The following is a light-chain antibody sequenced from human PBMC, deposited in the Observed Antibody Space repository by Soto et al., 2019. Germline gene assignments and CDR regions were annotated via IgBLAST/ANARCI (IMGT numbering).Light chain of an antibody. CDR1: QTISTW. CDR3: QPYTNTNNPLM. CDR2: DAS. Sequence: DIQMTQSPSSLSASVGDRVTVTCRASQTISTWMAWYQQKPGKAPKLLVYDASTLQSGVASRFSGSGSGTEFNLIISGRQTDDPATYYCQPYTNTNNPLMFGQGT. J-gene: IGKJ2*01. V-gene: IGKV1-5*01.